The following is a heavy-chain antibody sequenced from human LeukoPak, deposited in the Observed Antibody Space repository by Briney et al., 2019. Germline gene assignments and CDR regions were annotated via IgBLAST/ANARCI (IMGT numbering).Heavy chain of an antibody. Sequence: SETLSLTCAVYGGSFSGYYWSWIRQPPGKGLEWIGEINHSGSTNYNPSLKSRVTISVDTSKDQFSLKLSSVTAADTAVYYCARGAPSYDYVWGSYRCPLDYWGQGTLVTVSS. J-gene: IGHJ4*02. V-gene: IGHV4-34*01. CDR2: INHSGST. D-gene: IGHD3-16*02. CDR3: ARGAPSYDYVWGSYRCPLDY. CDR1: GGSFSGYY.